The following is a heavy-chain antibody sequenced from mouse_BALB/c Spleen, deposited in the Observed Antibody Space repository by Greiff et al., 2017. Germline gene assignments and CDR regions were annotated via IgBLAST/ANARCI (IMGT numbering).Heavy chain of an antibody. CDR2: ISSGGGST. Sequence: EVKLMESGGGLVKPGGSLKLSCAASGFAFSSYDMSWVRQTPEKRLEWVVYISSGGGSTYYPDTVKGRFTISRDNAKNTLYLQMSSLKSEDTAMYYCASPYYGSYFDYWGQGTTLTVSS. J-gene: IGHJ2*01. CDR3: ASPYYGSYFDY. V-gene: IGHV5-12-1*01. CDR1: GFAFSSYD. D-gene: IGHD1-1*01.